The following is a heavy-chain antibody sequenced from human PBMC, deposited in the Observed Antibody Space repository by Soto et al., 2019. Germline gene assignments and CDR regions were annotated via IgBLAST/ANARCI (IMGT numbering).Heavy chain of an antibody. CDR2: MWYHGRDR. D-gene: IGHD1-26*01. J-gene: IGHJ4*02. CDR3: ARDAGGQSGNFIFDS. V-gene: IGHV3-33*01. CDR1: GFTFSDYV. Sequence: GGSLRLSCAASGFTFSDYVMHWVLQSPGEGLEWVAVMWYHGRDRFYAESVKGRCTITRDNSKNTLYLQMNSLRAEDTAVYYCARDAGGQSGNFIFDSWGQGALVTVSS.